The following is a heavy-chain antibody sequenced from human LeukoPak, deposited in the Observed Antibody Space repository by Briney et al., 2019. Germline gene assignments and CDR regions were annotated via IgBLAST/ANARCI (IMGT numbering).Heavy chain of an antibody. D-gene: IGHD6-19*01. J-gene: IGHJ4*02. CDR2: IYYSGST. Sequence: SETLSLTCTVSGGSTSSNYWSWIRQPPGKGLEWIGYIYYSGSTNYNPSLKSRVTISVDTSKNQFSLKLSSVTAADTAVYYCARLNSSGWYPFDYWGQGTLVTVSS. CDR3: ARLNSSGWYPFDY. CDR1: GGSTSSNY. V-gene: IGHV4-59*01.